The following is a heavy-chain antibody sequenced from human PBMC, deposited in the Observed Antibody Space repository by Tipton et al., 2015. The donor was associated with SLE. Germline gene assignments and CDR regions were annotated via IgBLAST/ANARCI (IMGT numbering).Heavy chain of an antibody. D-gene: IGHD4-23*01. CDR3: ANGEETTVVTFDY. CDR2: ISGSGGST. J-gene: IGHJ4*02. V-gene: IGHV3-23*01. Sequence: GSLRLSCAASGFTFSSYAVSWVRQAPGKGLEWVSAISGSGGSTYYADSVKGRFTISRDNSKNTLYLQMNSLRAEDTAVYYCANGEETTVVTFDYWGQGTLVTVSS. CDR1: GFTFSSYA.